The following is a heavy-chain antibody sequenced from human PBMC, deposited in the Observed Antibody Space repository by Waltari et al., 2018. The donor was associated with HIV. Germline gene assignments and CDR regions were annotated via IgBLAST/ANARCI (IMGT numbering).Heavy chain of an antibody. V-gene: IGHV4-39*01. D-gene: IGHD4-17*01. CDR3: ARHGTTANFAF. CDR2: LYYSGTT. J-gene: IGHJ4*02. Sequence: QVQLQESGPGLVRPSETLSLTCSVSGDSIDGGVFHWGWIRQSPGKGLEWIGSLYYSGTTVFHPSLKSRVTISVDASKNRFSLNLSSVTAADTAVYYCARHGTTANFAFWGQGTLVTVSS. CDR1: GDSIDGGVFH.